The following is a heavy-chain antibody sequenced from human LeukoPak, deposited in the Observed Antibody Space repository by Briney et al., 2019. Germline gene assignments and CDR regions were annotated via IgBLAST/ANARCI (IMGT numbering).Heavy chain of an antibody. CDR1: GGSLSSYY. D-gene: IGHD2-15*01. Sequence: SETLSLTCTVSGGSLSSYYWSWIRQPPGKGLEWIGNIFYSGSTNYNPSLKSRVTISLDTSKNQFSLKLSSVTAADTAVYYCARELCSGGSCGKFDYWGQGTLVTVSS. CDR2: IFYSGST. V-gene: IGHV4-59*01. J-gene: IGHJ4*02. CDR3: ARELCSGGSCGKFDY.